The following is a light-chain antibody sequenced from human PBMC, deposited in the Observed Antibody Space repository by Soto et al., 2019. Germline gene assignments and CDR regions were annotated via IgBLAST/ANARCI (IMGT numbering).Light chain of an antibody. CDR3: QQRSNWIT. CDR2: DAS. J-gene: IGKJ5*01. CDR1: QSVSSH. Sequence: EIVLTQSPATLSLSPGERATLSCRASQSVSSHLAWFQQRPGQAPRLLIYDASNRATGIPARFSGSGSGTDFTLTISSVEPEDFAVYYCQQRSNWITFGQGTRLEIK. V-gene: IGKV3-11*01.